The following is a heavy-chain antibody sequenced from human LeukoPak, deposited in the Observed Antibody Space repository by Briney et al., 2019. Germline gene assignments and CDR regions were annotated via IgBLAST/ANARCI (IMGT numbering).Heavy chain of an antibody. J-gene: IGHJ3*02. D-gene: IGHD1-1*01. CDR2: INPHSGGT. CDR1: GYTFTGYY. V-gene: IGHV1-2*06. Sequence: ASVKVSCKAAGYTFTGYYMHWVRQAPGQGLEWMGRINPHSGGTNYAQKFQGRVTMTRDTSISTAYMELSRLRYDDTAVYYCARGQWVDNPIDEAFDISGQGTMVTVSS. CDR3: ARGQWVDNPIDEAFDI.